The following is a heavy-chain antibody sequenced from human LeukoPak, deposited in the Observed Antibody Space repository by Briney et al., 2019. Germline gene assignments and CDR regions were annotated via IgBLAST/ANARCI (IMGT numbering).Heavy chain of an antibody. J-gene: IGHJ4*02. CDR2: IYTSGST. V-gene: IGHV4-4*07. Sequence: PSETLSLTCTVSGGSISSYYWSWIRQPAGKGLEWIGRIYTSGSTNYNPSLKSRVTMSVDTSKNQFSLKLSSVTAADTAVYYCARSYSSGWYGSLDYWGQGTLVTVSS. D-gene: IGHD6-19*01. CDR3: ARSYSSGWYGSLDY. CDR1: GGSISSYY.